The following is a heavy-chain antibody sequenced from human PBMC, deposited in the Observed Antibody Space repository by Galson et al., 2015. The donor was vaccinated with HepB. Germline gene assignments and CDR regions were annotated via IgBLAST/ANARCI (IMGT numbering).Heavy chain of an antibody. CDR1: GFTFDDFA. Sequence: SLRLSCAASGFTFDDFAMHWVRQAPGKGPEWVSGITWNSGSILYADSVKGRFTISRDNARDSLYLQMNSLRAEDAALYYCVKGPMKVVASPLDYWGQGALVTVSS. J-gene: IGHJ4*02. V-gene: IGHV3-9*01. CDR2: ITWNSGSI. CDR3: VKGPMKVVASPLDY. D-gene: IGHD3-22*01.